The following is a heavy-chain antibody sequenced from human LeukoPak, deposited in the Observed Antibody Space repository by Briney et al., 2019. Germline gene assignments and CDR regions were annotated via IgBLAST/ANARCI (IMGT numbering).Heavy chain of an antibody. CDR1: GYTFTRFG. CDR2: ISGSNDNP. D-gene: IGHD2-2*01. V-gene: IGHV1-18*01. J-gene: IGHJ5*02. CDR3: ARVGRDCRDTRCTWSDWLDP. Sequence: ASVRVSCKASGYTFTRFGISWVRQAPGQGLEWMGWISGSNDNPHYAQSFQGRVTMTTDTSSSTAYMELRSLGSDDTAVYYCARVGRDCRDTRCTWSDWLDPWGQGTLVTVSS.